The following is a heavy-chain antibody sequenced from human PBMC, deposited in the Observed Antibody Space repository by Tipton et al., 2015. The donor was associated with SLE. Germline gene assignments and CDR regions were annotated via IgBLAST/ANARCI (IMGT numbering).Heavy chain of an antibody. CDR3: ARGGGSYWFDP. V-gene: IGHV4-34*01. D-gene: IGHD1-26*01. Sequence: LRLSCAVYGGSFSGYYWSWIRQPPGKGLEWIGEINHSGSTNYNLSLKSRVTISVDTSKNQFSLKLSSVTAADTAVYYCARGGGSYWFDPWGQGTLVTVSS. CDR2: INHSGST. CDR1: GGSFSGYY. J-gene: IGHJ5*02.